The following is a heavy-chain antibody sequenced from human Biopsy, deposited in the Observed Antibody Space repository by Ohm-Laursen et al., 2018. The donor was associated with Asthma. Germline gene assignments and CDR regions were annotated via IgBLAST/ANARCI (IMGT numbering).Heavy chain of an antibody. V-gene: IGHV3-23*01. CDR1: GFTFSSYA. J-gene: IGHJ3*02. D-gene: IGHD1-1*01. CDR2: ISGSGGST. CDR3: AKESGSNYAFDI. Sequence: SLRLSCSASGFTFSSYAMSWVRQAPGKGLEWVSAISGSGGSTYYADSVKARFTISRDNSKNTLYLQMNSLRAEDTAVYYCAKESGSNYAFDIWGQGTMVTVSS.